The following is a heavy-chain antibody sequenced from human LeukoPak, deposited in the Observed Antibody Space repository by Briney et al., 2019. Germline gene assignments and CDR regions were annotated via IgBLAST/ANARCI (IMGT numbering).Heavy chain of an antibody. CDR3: ARELYSSSWLYYYGMDV. D-gene: IGHD6-13*01. CDR2: IKQDGSEK. J-gene: IGHJ6*02. CDR1: GFTFSSYW. V-gene: IGHV3-7*01. Sequence: GGSLRLSCAASGFTFSSYWMSWVRQAPGKGLEWVAHIKQDGSEKYYVDSVKGRFTISRDNAKNSLYLQMNSLRAEDTAVYYCARELYSSSWLYYYGMDVWGQGTTVTVSS.